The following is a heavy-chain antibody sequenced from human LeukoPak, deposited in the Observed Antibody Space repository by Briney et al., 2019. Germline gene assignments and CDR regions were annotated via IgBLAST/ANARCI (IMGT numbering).Heavy chain of an antibody. V-gene: IGHV3-23*01. J-gene: IGHJ4*02. CDR2: ISGSGGDT. Sequence: GGSLRLSCAASGFTLSSYAMSWVRQAPGKGLEWVSAISGSGGDTYYADSVKGRFTVSRDNSKNTLYLQMNSLRAEDTAVYYCAKDRGYCSGGSCYFDYWGQGTLVTVSS. CDR3: AKDRGYCSGGSCYFDY. CDR1: GFTLSSYA. D-gene: IGHD2-15*01.